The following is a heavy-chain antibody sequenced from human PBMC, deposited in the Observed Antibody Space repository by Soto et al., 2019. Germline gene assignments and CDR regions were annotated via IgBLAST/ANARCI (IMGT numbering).Heavy chain of an antibody. CDR2: VDPEDGET. CDR1: GYTFTDYY. J-gene: IGHJ6*02. CDR3: ATDSPDIVVVPAAIRRHYDYCMDV. V-gene: IGHV1-69-2*01. D-gene: IGHD2-2*02. Sequence: EVQLVQSGAEVKKPGATVKISCKVSGYTFTDYYMHWVQQAPGQGLEWMGLVDPEDGETIYAEKFQGRVTITADTSTDTAYMELSSLGSEDTAVYYCATDSPDIVVVPAAIRRHYDYCMDVWGQGTTVTVSS.